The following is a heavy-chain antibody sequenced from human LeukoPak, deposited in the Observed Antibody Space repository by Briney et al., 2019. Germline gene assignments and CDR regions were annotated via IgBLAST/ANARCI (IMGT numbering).Heavy chain of an antibody. V-gene: IGHV4-4*07. D-gene: IGHD6-19*01. CDR2: IYTSGST. Sequence: SETLSLTCTVSGGSISSYYWSWIRQPAGKGLEWIGRIYTSGSTNYNPSLKSRVTMSVDTFKNQFSLKLSSVTAADTAVYYCASSSSGWYADYFDYWGQGTLVTVSS. CDR3: ASSSSGWYADYFDY. J-gene: IGHJ4*02. CDR1: GGSISSYY.